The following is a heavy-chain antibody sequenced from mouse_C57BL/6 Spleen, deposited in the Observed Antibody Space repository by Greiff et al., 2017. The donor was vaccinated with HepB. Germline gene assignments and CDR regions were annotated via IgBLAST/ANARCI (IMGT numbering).Heavy chain of an antibody. Sequence: VQLKESGGGLVKPGGSLKLSCAASGFTFSSYTMSWVRQTPGQRLEWVAPISGGGGNTYYPDSVKGRFTLSRDNAKNTLYLQMSSLRSEDTALYYCARPGRGGYFDVWGTGTTVTVSS. CDR1: GFTFSSYT. CDR2: ISGGGGNT. V-gene: IGHV5-9*01. D-gene: IGHD3-3*01. J-gene: IGHJ1*03. CDR3: ARPGRGGYFDV.